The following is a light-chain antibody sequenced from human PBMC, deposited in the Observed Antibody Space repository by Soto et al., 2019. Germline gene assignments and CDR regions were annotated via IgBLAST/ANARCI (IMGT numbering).Light chain of an antibody. CDR2: GAS. Sequence: EIVLTQSPGTLSLSPWERATLSCTSSQSVTSSYLAWWQQKPGQAPRLLIYGASSRATGIPDRFSGSGSGTDFTLTISRLEPEDFAVYFCQQYGSSPTTFGQGTKVDIK. CDR3: QQYGSSPTT. V-gene: IGKV3-20*01. J-gene: IGKJ1*01. CDR1: QSVTSSY.